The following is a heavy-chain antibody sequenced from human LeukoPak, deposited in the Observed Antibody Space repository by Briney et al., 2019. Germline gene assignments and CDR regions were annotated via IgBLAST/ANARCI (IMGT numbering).Heavy chain of an antibody. CDR3: ASGCSGGSCYSD. CDR2: ISSNGGST. Sequence: GGSLRLSCAASGFTFSSYAMPWVRQAPGKGLEYVSAISSNGGSTYYANSVKGRFTISRDNSKNTLYLQMGSLRAEDMAVYYCASGCSGGSCYSDWGQGTLVTVPS. CDR1: GFTFSSYA. J-gene: IGHJ4*02. V-gene: IGHV3-64*01. D-gene: IGHD2-15*01.